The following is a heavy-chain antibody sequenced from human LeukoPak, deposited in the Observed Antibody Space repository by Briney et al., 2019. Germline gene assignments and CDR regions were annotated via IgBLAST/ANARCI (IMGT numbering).Heavy chain of an antibody. CDR1: GASISSYF. Sequence: SETLSLTCTVSGASISSYFWTWIRQSPGKGLEWIGYISNIGSTNYNPSLKSRVTISGDTSKNQFSLKLSSVTAADTAVYYCASSPNYYGSGSYSKGGDFDYWGQGTLVTVSS. CDR3: ASSPNYYGSGSYSKGGDFDY. J-gene: IGHJ4*02. V-gene: IGHV4-59*01. D-gene: IGHD3-10*01. CDR2: ISNIGST.